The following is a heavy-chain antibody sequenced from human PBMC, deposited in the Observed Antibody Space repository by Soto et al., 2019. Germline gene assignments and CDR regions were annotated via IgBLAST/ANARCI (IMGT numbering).Heavy chain of an antibody. CDR3: AKGGRQWLVTSDFNY. D-gene: IGHD6-19*01. CDR2: ISGTGGST. CDR1: GFTFSSYA. Sequence: GGSLRLSCAASGFTFSSYAMSLVRQAPGKGLEWVSAISGTGGSTYYADSVKGRFTISRDNSKNTLYLQMNNLRAEDRAIYYCAKGGRQWLVTSDFNYWGQGALVTVSS. V-gene: IGHV3-23*01. J-gene: IGHJ4*02.